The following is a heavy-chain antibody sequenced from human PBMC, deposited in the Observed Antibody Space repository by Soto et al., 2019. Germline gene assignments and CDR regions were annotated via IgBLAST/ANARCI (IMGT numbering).Heavy chain of an antibody. Sequence: QITLKESGPTLVKPTQTLTLTCTFSGFSLTTTGVGVGWIRQPPGKALEWLALIYWDDDKRYNPSLKTRLTIXKXXSKDQVVLTMTNMDPVDTATYYCARRPNSSWYFDYWGQGTLVTVSS. CDR2: IYWDDDK. D-gene: IGHD6-13*01. J-gene: IGHJ4*02. V-gene: IGHV2-5*02. CDR1: GFSLTTTGVG. CDR3: ARRPNSSWYFDY.